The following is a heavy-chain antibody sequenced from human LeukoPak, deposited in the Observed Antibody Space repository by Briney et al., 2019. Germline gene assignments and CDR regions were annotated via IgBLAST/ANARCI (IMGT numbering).Heavy chain of an antibody. V-gene: IGHV4-30-2*01. CDR2: IYHSGST. Sequence: SETLSLTCTVSGGSISSGGYYWSWIRQPPGKGLEWIGYIYHSGSTYYNPSLKSRVTISVDRSKNQFSLKLSSVTAADTAVYYCASGYCSSTSCYEFDSWGQGTLVTVSS. D-gene: IGHD2-2*03. J-gene: IGHJ5*01. CDR3: ASGYCSSTSCYEFDS. CDR1: GGSISSGGYY.